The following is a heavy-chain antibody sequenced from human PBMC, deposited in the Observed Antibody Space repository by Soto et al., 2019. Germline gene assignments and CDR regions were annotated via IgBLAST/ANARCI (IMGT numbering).Heavy chain of an antibody. CDR1: GFTFSNAW. V-gene: IGHV3-15*01. CDR2: IKSKTDGGTT. D-gene: IGHD4-17*01. Sequence: EVQLVESGGGLVKPGGSLRLSCAASGFTFSNAWMSWVRQAPGKGLEWVGRIKSKTDGGTTDYAAPVKGRFTISRDDSKKTLYLQMNSLKTEDTAVYYCTQTGSYGEYGTYYWGQGTLVTVSS. CDR3: TQTGSYGEYGTYY. J-gene: IGHJ4*02.